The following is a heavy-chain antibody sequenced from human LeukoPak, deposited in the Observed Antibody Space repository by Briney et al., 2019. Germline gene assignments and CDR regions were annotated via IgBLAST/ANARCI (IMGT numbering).Heavy chain of an antibody. CDR2: MNEDGSER. D-gene: IGHD3-16*01. V-gene: IGHV3-7*01. J-gene: IGHJ6*02. CDR1: GFTFSEFW. Sequence: GGSLRLSCAASGFTFSEFWMSWVRQAPGKGLEWVANMNEDGSERDYVDSVKGRFTISRDNARKSLYLQMSSLRAEDTAVYYCATYTHWVAGDVWGQGTTVTVSS. CDR3: ATYTHWVAGDV.